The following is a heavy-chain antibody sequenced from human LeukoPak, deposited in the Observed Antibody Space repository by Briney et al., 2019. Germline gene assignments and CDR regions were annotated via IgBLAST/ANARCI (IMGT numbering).Heavy chain of an antibody. Sequence: GASVKVSCKASGGTFSSYAISWVRQAPGQGLEWMGGIIPIFGTANYAQKFQGRVTITADESTSTAYMELSSLRSEDTAVYYCTFSGYYYGYDYRGQGTLVTVSS. V-gene: IGHV1-69*13. J-gene: IGHJ4*02. CDR3: TFSGYYYGYDY. D-gene: IGHD3-22*01. CDR1: GGTFSSYA. CDR2: IIPIFGTA.